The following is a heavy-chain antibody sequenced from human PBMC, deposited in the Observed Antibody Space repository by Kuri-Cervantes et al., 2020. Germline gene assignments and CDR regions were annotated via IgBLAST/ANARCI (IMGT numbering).Heavy chain of an antibody. CDR1: GYTFTGYY. Sequence: GGSLRLSCKASGYTFTGYYMHWVRQAPGQGLEWMGWINPNSGGTNYAQKFQGRVTMTRDTSISTAYMELSSLRSEDTAVYYCARNNTFFTMVRGVMSFFHPSNPSDYYYYGMDVWGQGTTVTVSS. CDR3: ARNNTFFTMVRGVMSFFHPSNPSDYYYYGMDV. V-gene: IGHV1-2*02. D-gene: IGHD3-10*01. CDR2: INPNSGGT. J-gene: IGHJ6*02.